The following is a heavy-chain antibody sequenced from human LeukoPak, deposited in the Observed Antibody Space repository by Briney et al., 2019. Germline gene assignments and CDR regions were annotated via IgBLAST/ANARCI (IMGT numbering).Heavy chain of an antibody. CDR1: GFTVSSNY. J-gene: IGHJ6*02. Sequence: GGSLRLSCAASGFTVSSNYMSWVRQAPGKGLEWVSVIYSGGSTYYADSVKGRFTISRDNSKNTLYLQMNSLRAEDTAVYYCAREQTYYDFWSGYSKRGYYYYGMDVWGQGTTVTVSS. D-gene: IGHD3-3*01. CDR3: AREQTYYDFWSGYSKRGYYYYGMDV. CDR2: IYSGGST. V-gene: IGHV3-53*01.